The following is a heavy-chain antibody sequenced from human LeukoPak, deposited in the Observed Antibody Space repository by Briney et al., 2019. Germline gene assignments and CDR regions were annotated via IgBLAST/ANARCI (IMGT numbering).Heavy chain of an antibody. D-gene: IGHD5-24*01. CDR2: IYDSGST. V-gene: IGHV4-39*07. J-gene: IGHJ4*02. CDR3: ARGRDGYNYFDY. Sequence: SGTLSLTCTVSGGSIRSSYYYWGWIRQPPGKGLEWIGSIYDSGSTYYNPSLKSRVTISVDTSKNQFSLKLNSVTAADTAVYYCARGRDGYNYFDYWGQGTLVTVSS. CDR1: GGSIRSSYYY.